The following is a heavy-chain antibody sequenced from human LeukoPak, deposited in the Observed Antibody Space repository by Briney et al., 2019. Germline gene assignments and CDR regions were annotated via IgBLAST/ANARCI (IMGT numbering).Heavy chain of an antibody. V-gene: IGHV5-51*01. Sequence: GESLKISCKGSGYSFTSYWIGWVRQMPGKGLELMGIIYPGDSDTRYSPSFQGQVTISADKSISTGYLQWSSLKASDTAMYYCARLRGLESYSSHLTYFDYWGQGTLVTVSS. CDR1: GYSFTSYW. CDR3: ARLRGLESYSSHLTYFDY. D-gene: IGHD6-13*01. J-gene: IGHJ4*02. CDR2: IYPGDSDT.